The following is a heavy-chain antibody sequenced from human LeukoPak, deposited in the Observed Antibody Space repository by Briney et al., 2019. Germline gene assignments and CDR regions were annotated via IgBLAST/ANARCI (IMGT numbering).Heavy chain of an antibody. CDR3: ARDSYGLDYYYYDSSGFDY. CDR2: IKQDGSEK. D-gene: IGHD3-22*01. CDR1: GFTFSGNA. Sequence: PGGSLRLSCAASGFTFSGNAMSWVRQAPGKGLEWVANIKQDGSEKYYVDSVKGRFTISRDNAKNSLYLQMNSLRAEDTAVYYCARDSYGLDYYYYDSSGFDYWGQGTLVTVSS. V-gene: IGHV3-7*01. J-gene: IGHJ4*02.